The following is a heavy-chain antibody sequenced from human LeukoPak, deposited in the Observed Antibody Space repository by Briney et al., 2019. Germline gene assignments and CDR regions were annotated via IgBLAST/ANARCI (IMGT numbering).Heavy chain of an antibody. Sequence: VASVKVSCKASGGTFSSYAISWVRQAPGQGLEWMGGIIPIFGTANYAQKFQGRVTITADESTSTAYMELSSLRSEGTAVYYCARGQRHYYDSSGYRGFDYWGQGTLVTVSS. CDR1: GGTFSSYA. CDR2: IIPIFGTA. V-gene: IGHV1-69*01. D-gene: IGHD3-22*01. J-gene: IGHJ4*02. CDR3: ARGQRHYYDSSGYRGFDY.